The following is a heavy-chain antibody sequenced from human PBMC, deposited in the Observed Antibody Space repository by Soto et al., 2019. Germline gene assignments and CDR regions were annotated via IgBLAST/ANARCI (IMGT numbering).Heavy chain of an antibody. J-gene: IGHJ5*02. Sequence: LRLSCAASGFTFSSYAMSWVRQAPGKGLEWVSAISGSGGSTYYADSVKGRFTISRDNSKNTLYLQMNSLRAEDTAVYYCAKGGIEARQDNNWFDPWGQGTLVTVSS. D-gene: IGHD6-6*01. CDR1: GFTFSSYA. CDR3: AKGGIEARQDNNWFDP. CDR2: ISGSGGST. V-gene: IGHV3-23*01.